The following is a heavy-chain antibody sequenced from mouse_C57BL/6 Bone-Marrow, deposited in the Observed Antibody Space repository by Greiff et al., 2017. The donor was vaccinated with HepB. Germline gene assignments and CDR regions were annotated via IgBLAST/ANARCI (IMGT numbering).Heavy chain of an antibody. CDR3: ARPLLLRFYAMDY. Sequence: EVHLVESGGGLVQPGGSLSLSCAASGFTFTDYYMSWVRQPPGKALEWLGFIRNKANGYTTEYSASVKGRFTISRDNSQSILYLQMNALIAEDSATYYCARPLLLRFYAMDYWGQGTSVTVSS. CDR2: IRNKANGYTT. CDR1: GFTFTDYY. D-gene: IGHD1-1*01. V-gene: IGHV7-3*01. J-gene: IGHJ4*01.